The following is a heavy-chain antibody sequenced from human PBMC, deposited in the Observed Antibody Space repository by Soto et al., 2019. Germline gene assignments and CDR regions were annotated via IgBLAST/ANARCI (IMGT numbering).Heavy chain of an antibody. J-gene: IGHJ6*02. Sequence: QVQLVESGGGVVQPGRSLRLSCAASGFTFSSYAMHWVRQAPGKGLEWVAVISYEGSNKYYADSVKGRFTISRDNSKNPLYLKMNSMRAEDTVVYYCARERQQLVLTPSYYYGMDVWAKGPRSPSP. CDR1: GFTFSSYA. CDR2: ISYEGSNK. V-gene: IGHV3-30-3*01. D-gene: IGHD6-13*01. CDR3: ARERQQLVLTPSYYYGMDV.